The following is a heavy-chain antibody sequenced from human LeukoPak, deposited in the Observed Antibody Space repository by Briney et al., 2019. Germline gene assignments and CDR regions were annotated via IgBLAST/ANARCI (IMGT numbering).Heavy chain of an antibody. V-gene: IGHV3-48*04. Sequence: GGSLRLSCAASGFTFSSYSMNWVRQAPGKGLEWGSYISGSSSTIYYADSVKGRFTISRDNAKNSLYLQMNSLRAEDTAVYYCARARSSTSTIGHWGQGTLVTVSS. CDR1: GFTFSSYS. D-gene: IGHD2-2*01. J-gene: IGHJ4*02. CDR2: ISGSSSTI. CDR3: ARARSSTSTIGH.